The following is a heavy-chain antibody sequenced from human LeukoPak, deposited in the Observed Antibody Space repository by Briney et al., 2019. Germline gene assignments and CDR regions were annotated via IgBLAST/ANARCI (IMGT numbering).Heavy chain of an antibody. CDR1: GFTFSSYW. CDR2: IKPDGSVG. D-gene: IGHD6-13*01. CDR3: TQNLVAAAGDH. Sequence: PGGSLRLSCAASGFTFSSYWMTWVRQAPGKGLEWVANIKPDGSVGYYVDSVRGRFIISRDNAGNSLYLRMNSLRVEDTAVYYCTQNLVAAAGDHWGQGTLLIVSS. V-gene: IGHV3-7*01. J-gene: IGHJ4*02.